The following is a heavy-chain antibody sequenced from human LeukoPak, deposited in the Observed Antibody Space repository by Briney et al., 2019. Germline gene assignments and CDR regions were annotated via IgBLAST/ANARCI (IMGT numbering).Heavy chain of an antibody. CDR3: AKDPRTGAVSGIFYFDY. CDR2: IVYDGSEK. D-gene: IGHD6-19*01. Sequence: GRSLRLSCAASGFTFSRHPMHWVRQAPGKGLEWVAVIVYDGSEKYYKESVKGRFTISRDNSKNTLYLQMDGLRPEDTAVYYCAKDPRTGAVSGIFYFDYWGQGTLLTVSS. V-gene: IGHV3-30*04. J-gene: IGHJ4*02. CDR1: GFTFSRHP.